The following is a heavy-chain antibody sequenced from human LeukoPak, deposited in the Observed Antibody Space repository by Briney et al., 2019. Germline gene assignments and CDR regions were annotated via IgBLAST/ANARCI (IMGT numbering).Heavy chain of an antibody. Sequence: GGSLRLSCAASGFTFSSYSMNWVRQAPGKGLEWVSSISSSSSYIYYAVSVKGRFTISRDNAKNSLYLQMNSLRAEDTALYYCARDNTDYYDSSGYGGFDYWGQGTLVTVSS. CDR1: GFTFSSYS. CDR2: ISSSSSYI. CDR3: ARDNTDYYDSSGYGGFDY. D-gene: IGHD3-22*01. J-gene: IGHJ4*02. V-gene: IGHV3-21*01.